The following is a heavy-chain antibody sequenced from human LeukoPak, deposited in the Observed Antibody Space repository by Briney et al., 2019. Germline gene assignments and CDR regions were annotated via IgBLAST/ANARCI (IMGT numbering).Heavy chain of an antibody. CDR3: ARDMPHYYDSSGFDY. V-gene: IGHV3-66*01. CDR2: IYSGGST. Sequence: GGSLRLSCAASGFTVSSNYMSWVRQAPGKGLEWVSVIYSGGSTYYADSVKGRFTISRDNSKNTLYLQMNSLRAEDTAVYYCARDMPHYYDSSGFDYWGQGTLVTVSS. D-gene: IGHD3-22*01. CDR1: GFTVSSNY. J-gene: IGHJ4*02.